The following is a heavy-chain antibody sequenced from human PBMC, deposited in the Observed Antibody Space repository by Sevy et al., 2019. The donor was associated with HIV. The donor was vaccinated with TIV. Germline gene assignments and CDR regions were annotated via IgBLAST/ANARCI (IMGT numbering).Heavy chain of an antibody. J-gene: IGHJ3*02. Sequence: GGSLRLSCTASGFTFGDYAMSWFRQAPGKGLEWVGFIRSKAYGGTTEYAASVKGRSTISRDDSKSIAYLQMNSLKTEDTAVYYCTRDPSYCSSTSCYMIDDAFDIWGQGTMVTVSS. V-gene: IGHV3-49*03. CDR2: IRSKAYGGTT. D-gene: IGHD2-2*02. CDR3: TRDPSYCSSTSCYMIDDAFDI. CDR1: GFTFGDYA.